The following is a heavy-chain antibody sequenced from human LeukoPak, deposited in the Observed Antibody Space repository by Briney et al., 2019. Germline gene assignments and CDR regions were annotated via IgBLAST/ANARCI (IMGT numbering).Heavy chain of an antibody. Sequence: GGSLRLSCAASGFTFSSYTMNWVRQAPGKGLEWVSSISSSSSYIYYADSVKGRFTISRDNAKNSLYLQMNSLRAEDTAVYYCARVLHRYSSTDAFDIWGQGTMVTVSS. CDR3: ARVLHRYSSTDAFDI. CDR1: GFTFSSYT. CDR2: ISSSSSYI. J-gene: IGHJ3*02. D-gene: IGHD6-13*01. V-gene: IGHV3-21*01.